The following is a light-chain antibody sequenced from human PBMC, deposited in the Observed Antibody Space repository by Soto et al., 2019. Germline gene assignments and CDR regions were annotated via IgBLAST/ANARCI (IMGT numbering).Light chain of an antibody. Sequence: DIQMTQSPSSLSASVGDRVAITCRASQNIRNYLNWYQQKPGKAPKVLIYGAASLQSGVPSRFSGSGSGTNFTLTINRVEPEDFAVYYCQHYGSSPQTFGQGTKVDI. V-gene: IGKV1-39*01. CDR2: GAA. J-gene: IGKJ1*01. CDR3: QHYGSSPQT. CDR1: QNIRNY.